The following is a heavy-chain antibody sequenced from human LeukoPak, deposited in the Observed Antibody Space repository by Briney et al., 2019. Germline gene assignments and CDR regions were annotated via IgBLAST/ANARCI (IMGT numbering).Heavy chain of an antibody. CDR1: GYTFTTYN. V-gene: IGHV1-2*02. J-gene: IGHJ4*02. CDR3: ARGRGGGYFDF. CDR2: ITPNSGGT. D-gene: IGHD2-15*01. Sequence: ASVKVSCKASGYTFTTYNIHWVRQAPGQGLEWMGWITPNSGGTNYAQKFQGRVTMTRDTSISTAYMELSRLRSDDTAAYSSARGRGGGYFDFWGQETLVTVSS.